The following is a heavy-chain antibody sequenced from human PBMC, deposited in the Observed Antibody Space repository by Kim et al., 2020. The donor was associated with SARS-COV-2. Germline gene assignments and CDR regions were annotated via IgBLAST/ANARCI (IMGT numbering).Heavy chain of an antibody. Sequence: DSVKGRFTISRDNSKNPLYLQMNSLRAEDTAVYYCAGRGGRWLPMYYFDYWGQGTLVTVSS. J-gene: IGHJ4*02. V-gene: IGHV3-23*01. D-gene: IGHD1-26*01. CDR3: AGRGGRWLPMYYFDY.